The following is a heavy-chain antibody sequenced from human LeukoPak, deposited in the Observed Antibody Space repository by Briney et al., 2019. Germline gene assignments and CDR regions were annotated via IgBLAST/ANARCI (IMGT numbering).Heavy chain of an antibody. CDR1: GYSFTGYY. J-gene: IGHJ4*02. Sequence: GASVKVSCKASGYSFTGYYMHWVRQAPGQGLEWMGWINPNSGGTNYAQKFQGRVTMTRDTSISTAYMELSRLRSDDTAVYYCARVQGYSSSEADYWGQGTLVTVSS. V-gene: IGHV1-2*02. CDR3: ARVQGYSSSEADY. D-gene: IGHD6-13*01. CDR2: INPNSGGT.